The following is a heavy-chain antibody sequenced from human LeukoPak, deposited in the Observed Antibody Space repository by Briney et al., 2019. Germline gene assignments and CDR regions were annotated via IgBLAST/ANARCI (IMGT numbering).Heavy chain of an antibody. Sequence: ASVKVSCKASGYTFTGYYMHWVRQAPGQGLEWMGWINPNSGGTNYAQKFQGRVTMTRDTSISTAYMELSRLRSDDTALYYCATCSSTSCYFRANWFDPWGQGTLVTVSS. CDR3: ATCSSTSCYFRANWFDP. CDR2: INPNSGGT. J-gene: IGHJ5*02. V-gene: IGHV1-2*02. CDR1: GYTFTGYY. D-gene: IGHD2-2*01.